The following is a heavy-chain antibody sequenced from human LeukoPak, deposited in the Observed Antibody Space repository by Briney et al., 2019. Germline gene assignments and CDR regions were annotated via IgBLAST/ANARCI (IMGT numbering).Heavy chain of an antibody. CDR3: ARVYYAFDI. Sequence: PSETLSLTCTVSGGSISSYCWSWIRQPPGKGLEWMGYISYSASTNYNPSLKSRVTISVDTSENQFSLKLSSVTAADTAVYYCARVYYAFDIWGQGTMVTVSS. CDR1: GGSISSYC. J-gene: IGHJ3*02. V-gene: IGHV4-59*01. CDR2: ISYSAST. D-gene: IGHD3-22*01.